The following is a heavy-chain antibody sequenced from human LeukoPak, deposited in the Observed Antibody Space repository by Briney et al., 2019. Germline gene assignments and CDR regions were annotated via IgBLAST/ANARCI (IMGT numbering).Heavy chain of an antibody. D-gene: IGHD3-22*01. CDR1: GXTFSSYG. Sequence: GGSLRLSCAASGXTFSSYGMHWVRQAPGKGQEWVAVISYDGSNKYYADSVKGRFTISRDNSKNTLYLQMNSLRTEDTAIYYCAKEDVVVITIRYFQHWGQGTLVTVSS. V-gene: IGHV3-30*18. CDR3: AKEDVVVITIRYFQH. J-gene: IGHJ1*01. CDR2: ISYDGSNK.